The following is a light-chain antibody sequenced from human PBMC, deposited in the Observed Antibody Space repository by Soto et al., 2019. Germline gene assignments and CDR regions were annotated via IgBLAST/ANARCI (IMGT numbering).Light chain of an antibody. CDR2: DVS. V-gene: IGLV2-14*03. CDR3: SSYTTSSTWV. CDR1: SSDVGDYNY. J-gene: IGLJ3*02. Sequence: QSVLTQPASVSGSPGQSITISCTGTSSDVGDYNYVSWYQQHPGKAPQLMIYDVSNRPSGVSNRFSGSKSGNTASLTISGLQAEDEADYYCSSYTTSSTWVFGGGTKLTVL.